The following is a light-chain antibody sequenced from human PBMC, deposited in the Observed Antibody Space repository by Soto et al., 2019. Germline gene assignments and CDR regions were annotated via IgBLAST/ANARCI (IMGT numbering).Light chain of an antibody. J-gene: IGLJ2*01. Sequence: QSVLTQPASVSGSPGQSITISCTGTSGDVDSHYVAWYQQHPNKAPKVLIYEGNNRPSGVSDRFSGSKSGNTASLTISGLQAEDEADYYCSPHTPNITLFGGGTKVTVL. CDR3: SPHTPNITL. CDR1: SGDVDSHY. CDR2: EGN. V-gene: IGLV2-14*03.